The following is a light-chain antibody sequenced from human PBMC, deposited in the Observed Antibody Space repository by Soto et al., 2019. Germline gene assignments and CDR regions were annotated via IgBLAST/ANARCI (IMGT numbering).Light chain of an antibody. Sequence: ETVLTQSPATLSXXXXXXXXXXXXXXQSVXSNLAWYQQKPGQVPRLLIYGASTRATGIPARFSGSGSGTEFTLSISSLQSEDFAIYHCQQYHSWPHTFGQGTKLETK. CDR1: QSVXSN. CDR2: GAS. CDR3: QQYHSWPHT. V-gene: IGKV3-15*01. J-gene: IGKJ2*01.